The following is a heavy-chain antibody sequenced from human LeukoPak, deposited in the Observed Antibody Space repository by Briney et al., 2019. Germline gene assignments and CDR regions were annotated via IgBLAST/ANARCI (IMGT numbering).Heavy chain of an antibody. V-gene: IGHV1-2*02. J-gene: IGHJ5*02. CDR2: INPNSGGT. D-gene: IGHD2-2*01. CDR1: GYTFTGYY. CDR3: ARDRGYCSSTSCSPGGYNWFDP. Sequence: ASVKVSCKASGYTFTGYYMHWVRQAPGQGLLWMGWINPNSGGTNYAQKFQGRVTMTRDTSISTAYMELSRLRSDDTAVYYCARDRGYCSSTSCSPGGYNWFDPWGQGTLVTVSS.